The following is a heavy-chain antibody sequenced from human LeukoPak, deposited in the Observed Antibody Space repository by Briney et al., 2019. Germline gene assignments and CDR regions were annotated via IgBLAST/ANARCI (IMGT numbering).Heavy chain of an antibody. J-gene: IGHJ6*03. CDR3: AKDWGNIVVVPAAIGDYYYMDV. CDR2: IAYDGSDK. CDR1: GFTFTSYA. D-gene: IGHD2-2*02. Sequence: QTGGSLRLSCAASGFTFTSYAMHWVRQAPGKGLEWVAFIAYDGSDKKYADSVRGRFTISRDDFKNTLYLQMNSLRAEDTAVYYCAKDWGNIVVVPAAIGDYYYMDVWGKGTTVTVSS. V-gene: IGHV3-30*02.